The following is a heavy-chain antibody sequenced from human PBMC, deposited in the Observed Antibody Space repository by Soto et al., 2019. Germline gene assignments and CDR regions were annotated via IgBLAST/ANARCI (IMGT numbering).Heavy chain of an antibody. J-gene: IGHJ3*02. D-gene: IGHD2-21*01. CDR2: ISNDGSSK. Sequence: QVQLEESGGGVVQPGRSLRLSCAASGFIFSSYSMHWVRQAPGKGLEWVAIISNDGSSKYYVDSVKGRFTISRDNSNNTLSLQMNSLRAKDTAVYYCARDQFLDAFDIWGQGTMVTVSS. V-gene: IGHV3-30-3*01. CDR3: ARDQFLDAFDI. CDR1: GFIFSSYS.